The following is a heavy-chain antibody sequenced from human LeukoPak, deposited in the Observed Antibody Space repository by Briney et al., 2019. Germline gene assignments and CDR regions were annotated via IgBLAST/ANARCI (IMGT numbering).Heavy chain of an antibody. CDR2: IYPGDSDP. D-gene: IGHD6-13*01. CDR3: VRHGLGSSWFGFDY. V-gene: IGHV5-51*01. CDR1: GYTFTTYW. J-gene: IGHJ4*02. Sequence: GESLKISCKGSGYTFTTYWIAWVRQMPGKGLEWMGIIYPGDSDPRYSPSFQGRVTISADKSISTAYLQWSSLEASDSAMYYCVRHGLGSSWFGFDYWGQGTLVTVSS.